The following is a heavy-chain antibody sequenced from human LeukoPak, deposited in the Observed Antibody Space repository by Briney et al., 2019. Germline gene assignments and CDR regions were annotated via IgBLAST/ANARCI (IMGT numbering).Heavy chain of an antibody. CDR2: IHYSASA. CDR1: GYSINSGHY. V-gene: IGHV4-38-2*02. D-gene: IGHD6-13*01. CDR3: ARLMGGSSWYYDAFDI. J-gene: IGHJ3*02. Sequence: SETLSLTCTVSGYSINSGHYWGWIRQPPGKRLEWIGSIHYSASAYYNPTLKSRVTISVDASKNQFSLKLSSLTAADTAVYYCARLMGGSSWYYDAFDIWGQGTMVTVSS.